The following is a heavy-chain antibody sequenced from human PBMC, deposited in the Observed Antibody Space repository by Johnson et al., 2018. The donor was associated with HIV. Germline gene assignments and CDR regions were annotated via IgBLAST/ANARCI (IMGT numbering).Heavy chain of an antibody. D-gene: IGHD3-16*01. CDR3: AREGEPDGFDI. J-gene: IGHJ3*02. V-gene: IGHV3-30*04. CDR1: GFTFSSYA. CDR2: VSYDGSER. Sequence: VQLVESGGGLVQPGRSLRLSCAASGFTFSSYAMHWVRQAPGKGLEWVAVVSYDGSERYYADSVKGRFTISRDSSKNTLYLQMNSLRAEYTAVYYCAREGEPDGFDIWGQGTLVTVSS.